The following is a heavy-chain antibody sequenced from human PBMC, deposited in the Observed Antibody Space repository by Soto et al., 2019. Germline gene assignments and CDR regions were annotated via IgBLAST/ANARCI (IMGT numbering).Heavy chain of an antibody. CDR2: ISYDGSNK. Sequence: GGSLRLSCAASGFTFSSYGMHWVRQAPGKGLEWVAVISYDGSNKYYADSVKGRFTISRDNSKNTLYLQMNSLRAEDTAVYYCAKDLSSRWLQTTPFDYWGQGTLVTVSS. D-gene: IGHD5-12*01. CDR3: AKDLSSRWLQTTPFDY. V-gene: IGHV3-30*18. CDR1: GFTFSSYG. J-gene: IGHJ4*02.